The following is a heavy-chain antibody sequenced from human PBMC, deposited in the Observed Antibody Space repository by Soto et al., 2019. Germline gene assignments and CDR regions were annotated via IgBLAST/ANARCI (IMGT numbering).Heavy chain of an antibody. CDR3: ARAYRYAQDFDY. J-gene: IGHJ4*02. CDR2: IYYTGST. D-gene: IGHD5-18*01. Sequence: SEXLSLTCTVCGGSISSDYWSWIRQPPGRGLEWIGFIYYTGSTNYNPSLKSRVTISVDTSKNQFSLKLSSVTAADTAVYYCARAYRYAQDFDYWGQGTLVTVSS. V-gene: IGHV4-59*01. CDR1: GGSISSDY.